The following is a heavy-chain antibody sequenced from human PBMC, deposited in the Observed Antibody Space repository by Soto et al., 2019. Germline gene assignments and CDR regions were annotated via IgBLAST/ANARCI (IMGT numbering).Heavy chain of an antibody. CDR3: ARESGGATATLDYYEFYMDV. J-gene: IGHJ6*03. CDR1: GDTFTDYY. Sequence: QVQLVQSGAEVKKPGASVTVSCRSSGDTFTDYYMHWVRQAPGQGLEWMGWINPNSGVTKYAQKFQGWVTMTRDTSIRTVYMQLSRLRSDDTAVYYCARESGGATATLDYYEFYMDVWGTGTTVTVSS. V-gene: IGHV1-2*04. CDR2: INPNSGVT. D-gene: IGHD5-12*01.